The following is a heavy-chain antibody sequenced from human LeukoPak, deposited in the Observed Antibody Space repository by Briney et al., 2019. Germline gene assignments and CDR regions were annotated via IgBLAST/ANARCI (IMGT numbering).Heavy chain of an antibody. V-gene: IGHV3-21*01. J-gene: IGHJ6*02. D-gene: IGHD1-26*01. Sequence: GGSLRLSCAASGFTFSSYSMNWVRQAPGKGLEWVSSTSSSSSYIYYADSVKGRFTISRDNAKNSLYLQMNSLRAEDTAVYYCARDPATFYYGMDVWGQGTTVTVSS. CDR1: GFTFSSYS. CDR2: TSSSSSYI. CDR3: ARDPATFYYGMDV.